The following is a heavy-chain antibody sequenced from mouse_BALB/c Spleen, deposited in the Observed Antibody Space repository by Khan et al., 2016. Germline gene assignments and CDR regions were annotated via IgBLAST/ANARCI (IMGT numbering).Heavy chain of an antibody. V-gene: IGHV1S137*01. CDR1: GYTFTDYA. J-gene: IGHJ4*01. CDR2: ISTYYGDT. CDR3: AREGLNYYYAMDY. Sequence: QVQLQQSGAELVRPGVSVKISCKGSGYTFTDYAMHWVKQSHAKSLEWIGVISTYYGDTSYNQKFEGKATMTVDKSSSTAYMELARLTSEDSAIXYCAREGLNYYYAMDYWGQGTSVTVSS. D-gene: IGHD2-1*01.